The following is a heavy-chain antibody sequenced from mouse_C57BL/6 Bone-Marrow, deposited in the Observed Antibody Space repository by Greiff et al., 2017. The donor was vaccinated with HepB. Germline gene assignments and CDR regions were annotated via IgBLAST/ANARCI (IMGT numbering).Heavy chain of an antibody. V-gene: IGHV7-4*01. CDR3: VKAVSSGSSYPWFAY. CDR2: IRNKANGYTT. CDR1: GFTFNDYQ. Sequence: EVQRVESGGGLVQPGASLRLSCAASGFTFNDYQMSWVRQAPGKAPEWLALIRNKANGYTTEYTASVKGRFTISRDNSQNILYLQMNTLRAADSATYYCVKAVSSGSSYPWFAYWGQGTLVTVSA. D-gene: IGHD1-1*01. J-gene: IGHJ3*01.